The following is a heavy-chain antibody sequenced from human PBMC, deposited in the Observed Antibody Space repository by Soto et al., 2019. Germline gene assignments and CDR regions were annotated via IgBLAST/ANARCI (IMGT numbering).Heavy chain of an antibody. J-gene: IGHJ6*02. V-gene: IGHV1-46*01. CDR3: ASEEDTVTTPYYYYYYGMDA. Sequence: ASVKVSCKASGYTFTSYYMHWVRQAPGQGLEWMGIINPSGGSTSYAQKFQGRVTMTRDTSTSTVYMELSSLRSEDTAVYYCASEEDTVTTPYYYYYYGMDAWGQGTTVTVSS. CDR2: INPSGGST. CDR1: GYTFTSYY. D-gene: IGHD4-17*01.